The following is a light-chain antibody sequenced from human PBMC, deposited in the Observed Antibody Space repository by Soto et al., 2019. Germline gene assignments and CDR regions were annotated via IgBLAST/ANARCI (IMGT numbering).Light chain of an antibody. J-gene: IGLJ2*01. V-gene: IGLV2-14*01. CDR2: DVS. CDR1: SSDVGGYNC. CDR3: SSYTSSSTLVV. Sequence: SALTQPASVSGSPGQSITISCTGTSSDVGGYNCVSWYQQHPGKAPKLMIYDVSNRPSGVSNRFSGSKSGNTASLTISGLQAEDEADYYCSSYTSSSTLVVFGGGTKLTVL.